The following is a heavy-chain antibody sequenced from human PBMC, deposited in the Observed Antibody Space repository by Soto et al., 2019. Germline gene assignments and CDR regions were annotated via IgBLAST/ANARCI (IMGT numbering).Heavy chain of an antibody. D-gene: IGHD2-2*01. Sequence: ASVKVSCKASGYTFTGYYMHWVRQAPGQGLEWMGWINPNSGGTNYAQKFQGWVTMTRDTSISTAYMELSRLRSDDTAVYYCAVGLRRYCSSTSRSDAFDIWGQGTMVTVSS. J-gene: IGHJ3*02. CDR3: AVGLRRYCSSTSRSDAFDI. CDR2: INPNSGGT. V-gene: IGHV1-2*04. CDR1: GYTFTGYY.